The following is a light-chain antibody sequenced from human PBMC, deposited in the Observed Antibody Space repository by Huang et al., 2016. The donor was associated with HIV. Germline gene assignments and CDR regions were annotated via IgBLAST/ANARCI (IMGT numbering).Light chain of an antibody. J-gene: IGKJ4*01. CDR3: QQYFSSPPT. V-gene: IGKV4-1*01. CDR2: WES. Sequence: DIEMTLSPDSLAVSLGERATIKCKSSQNVLYRSRNKNYLAWYQQKPGQTPKLLLYWESIRESGTPDRVSGSGSGTDFTLTISSVQAEDVAVYYCQQYFSSPPTFGGGTRVEI. CDR1: QNVLYRSRNKNY.